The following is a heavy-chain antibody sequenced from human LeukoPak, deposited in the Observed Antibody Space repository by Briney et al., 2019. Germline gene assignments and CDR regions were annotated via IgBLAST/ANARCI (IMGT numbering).Heavy chain of an antibody. Sequence: PSETLSLTCTVSGGSISSYYWSWIRQPAGKGLEWIGRIYTSGSTNYNPSLKSRVTMSVDTSKNQFSLKLSSVTAADTAVYYCARANSKLWFGELLPSDWFDPWGQGTLVTVSS. D-gene: IGHD3-10*01. CDR3: ARANSKLWFGELLPSDWFDP. V-gene: IGHV4-4*07. J-gene: IGHJ5*02. CDR2: IYTSGST. CDR1: GGSISSYY.